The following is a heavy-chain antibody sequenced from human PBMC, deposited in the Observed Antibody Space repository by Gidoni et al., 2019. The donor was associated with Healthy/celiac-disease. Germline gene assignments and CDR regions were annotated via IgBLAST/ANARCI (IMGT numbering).Heavy chain of an antibody. V-gene: IGHV4-59*01. D-gene: IGHD3-3*01. CDR3: ARAERYYDFWSGNYYYYYGMDV. Sequence: QVQLQESGPGLVTPSETLSLTCTVSGGPISSYYWSWIRQPPGKGLEWIGYIYYSGSTNYNPSLKSRVTISVDTSKNQFSLKLSSVTAADTAVYYCARAERYYDFWSGNYYYYYGMDVWGQGTTVTVSS. J-gene: IGHJ6*02. CDR2: IYYSGST. CDR1: GGPISSYY.